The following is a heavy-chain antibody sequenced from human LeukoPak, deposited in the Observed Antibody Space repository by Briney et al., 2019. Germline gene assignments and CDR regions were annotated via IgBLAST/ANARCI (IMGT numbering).Heavy chain of an antibody. Sequence: ASVKVSCKASGASGYTFSSYAMNWVRQAPGQGLEWLGWINPNSGDTNYAQDFQGRVALTRDTSINTAYMELSSLRSGDTAVYFCAKTGIQLWKTLDYWGQGTLVTVSS. CDR2: INPNSGDT. V-gene: IGHV1-2*02. J-gene: IGHJ4*02. CDR1: GYTFSSYA. D-gene: IGHD5-18*01. CDR3: AKTGIQLWKTLDY.